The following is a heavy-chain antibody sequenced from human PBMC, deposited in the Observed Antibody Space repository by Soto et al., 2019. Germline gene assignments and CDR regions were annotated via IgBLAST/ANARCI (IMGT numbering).Heavy chain of an antibody. CDR3: AREELLGHCSSTSCLGAFLDV. V-gene: IGHV1-69*04. CDR2: IIPILGIA. Sequence: SVKVSCKASGGTFSSYTISWVRQAPGQGLEWMGRIIPILGIANYAQKFQGRVTITADKSTSTAYMELSSLRSEDTAVYYCAREELLGHCSSTSCLGAFLDVWGKGTTVTVSS. J-gene: IGHJ6*04. CDR1: GGTFSSYT. D-gene: IGHD2-2*01.